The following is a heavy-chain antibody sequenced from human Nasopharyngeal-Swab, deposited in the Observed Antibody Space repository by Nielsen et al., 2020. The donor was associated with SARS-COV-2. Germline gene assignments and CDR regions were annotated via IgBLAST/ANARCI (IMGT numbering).Heavy chain of an antibody. CDR3: ARNPHRNYYYMDV. CDR1: GFTFSYYA. J-gene: IGHJ6*03. CDR2: IVGDSSEV. V-gene: IGHV3-23*01. Sequence: GGSLRLSCAASGFTFSYYAMNWVRRAPGKGLEWVSGIVGDSSEVYYADSVKGRFTISRDNSKNTLYLQMNSLRAEDTAVYYCARNPHRNYYYMDVWGKGTTVTVSS.